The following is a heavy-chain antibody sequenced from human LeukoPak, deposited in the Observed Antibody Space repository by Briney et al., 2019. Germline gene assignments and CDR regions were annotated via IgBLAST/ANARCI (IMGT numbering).Heavy chain of an antibody. V-gene: IGHV4-34*01. Sequence: SETLSLTCAVYGGSFSGYYWSWIRQAPGKGLEWIGGINHSGSANDNPSLKSRVTISGETSKNQFCLKLSSVTAADTALYYCAAGSESYDSRGYSYYFDYWGQGTLVTVSS. J-gene: IGHJ4*02. CDR1: GGSFSGYY. D-gene: IGHD3-22*01. CDR2: INHSGSA. CDR3: AAGSESYDSRGYSYYFDY.